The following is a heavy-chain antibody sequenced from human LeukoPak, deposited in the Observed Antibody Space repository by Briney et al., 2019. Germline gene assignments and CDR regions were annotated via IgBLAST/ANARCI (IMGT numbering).Heavy chain of an antibody. CDR3: ARLGDDYGDYVTSSE. CDR1: GGSISSSSYY. CDR2: IYYSGST. V-gene: IGHV4-39*01. D-gene: IGHD4-17*01. Sequence: PSETLSLTCTVSGGSISSSSYYWGWIRQPPGKGLEWIGSIYYSGSTYYNPSLKSRVTISVDTSKNQFSLKLSSVTAADTAVYYCARLGDDYGDYVTSSEWGQGTLVTVSS. J-gene: IGHJ4*02.